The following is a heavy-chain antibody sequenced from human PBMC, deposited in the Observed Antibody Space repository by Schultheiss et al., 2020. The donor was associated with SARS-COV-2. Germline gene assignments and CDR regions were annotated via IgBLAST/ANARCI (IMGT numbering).Heavy chain of an antibody. CDR3: ASYLEGYCSVGNCYRGVDF. D-gene: IGHD2-15*01. J-gene: IGHJ6*02. Sequence: GSLRLSCAVYGGSFSAYYWSWIRQPPGKGLEWIGYMYFSGSTDHNPSLKSRVTMSVDKSKNQFSLWLTSVTAADTAVYYCASYLEGYCSVGNCYRGVDFWGQGTTVTVSS. CDR2: MYFSGST. V-gene: IGHV4-59*12. CDR1: GGSFSAYY.